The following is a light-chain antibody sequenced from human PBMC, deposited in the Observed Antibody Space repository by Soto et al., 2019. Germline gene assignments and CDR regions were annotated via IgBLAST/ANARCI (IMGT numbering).Light chain of an antibody. CDR2: XSS. Sequence: EIVMPQSPSTLSVSPGERAALSGISIQVVRIXLAXXXXXXXXXXXXXVXXSSTRATGIPARFSGSGSGTEFTLTISSLQSEDFAVYYCQQYNNWWTFGQGTKV. CDR1: QVVRIX. J-gene: IGKJ1*01. CDR3: QQYNNWWT. V-gene: IGKV3-15*01.